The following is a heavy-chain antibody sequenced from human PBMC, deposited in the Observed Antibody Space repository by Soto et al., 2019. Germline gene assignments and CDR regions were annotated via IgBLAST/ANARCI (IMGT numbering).Heavy chain of an antibody. CDR3: AREPNYFDY. J-gene: IGHJ4*02. Sequence: ASVKVSCKASGYTFTRYTMYWVRQAPGQRLEWMGWINAGNDNIKYSQKFQGRVTITTDTSTSTAYMELRSLRSEDTAVYYCAREPNYFDYWGQGTLVTVSS. CDR1: GYTFTRYT. V-gene: IGHV1-3*01. CDR2: INAGNDNI.